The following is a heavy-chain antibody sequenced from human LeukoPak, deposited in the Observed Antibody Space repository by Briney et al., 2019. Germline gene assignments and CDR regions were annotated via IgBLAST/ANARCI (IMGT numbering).Heavy chain of an antibody. CDR3: ARDSYDYVWGSYRYTIDY. CDR1: GYSISSGYY. Sequence: SETLSLTCTVSGYSISSGYYWGWIRQPPGKGLEWIGSIYHSGTTYYNPSLKSRVTISVDTSKNQFSLKLSSVTAADTAVYYCARDSYDYVWGSYRYTIDYWGQGTLVTVSS. CDR2: IYHSGTT. V-gene: IGHV4-38-2*02. D-gene: IGHD3-16*02. J-gene: IGHJ4*02.